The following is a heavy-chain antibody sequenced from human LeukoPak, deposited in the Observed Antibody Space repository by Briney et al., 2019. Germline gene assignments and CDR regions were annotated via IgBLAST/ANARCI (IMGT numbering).Heavy chain of an antibody. Sequence: GGSLRLSCAASGFTFSSYWMSWVRQAPGKGLDWVANIKQDGSEKYYVDSVKGRFTISRDNAKNSLYLQMNSLRAEDTAVYYCARYHGYSSSWYKYYYYYYMDVWGKGTTVTVSS. CDR1: GFTFSSYW. J-gene: IGHJ6*03. D-gene: IGHD6-13*01. V-gene: IGHV3-7*01. CDR2: IKQDGSEK. CDR3: ARYHGYSSSWYKYYYYYYMDV.